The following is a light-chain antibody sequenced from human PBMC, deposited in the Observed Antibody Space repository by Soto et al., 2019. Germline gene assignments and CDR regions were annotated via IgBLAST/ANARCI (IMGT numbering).Light chain of an antibody. CDR1: QGIAPY. Sequence: DVQMTQSPAPLSTSVGDRVTITCRARQGIAPYLAWFQQKPGKVPKLLIYAASTLQSGVPSRFSGSGSGTDFTLTISSLQPEDVGTYYCQKYNSAPLTFGGGTKVEIK. V-gene: IGKV1-27*01. J-gene: IGKJ4*01. CDR2: AAS. CDR3: QKYNSAPLT.